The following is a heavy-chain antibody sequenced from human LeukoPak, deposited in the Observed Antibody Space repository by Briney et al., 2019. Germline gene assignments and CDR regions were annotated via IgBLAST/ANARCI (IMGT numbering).Heavy chain of an antibody. CDR3: ARDIYGDSGFDY. V-gene: IGHV3-13*01. J-gene: IGHJ4*02. D-gene: IGHD4-17*01. Sequence: PGGSLRLSCAASGFTFSSYDMHWVRQATGKGLEWVSAIGTAGDTYYPGSVKGRFTISRENAKNSLYLQMNSLRAEDTAVYYCARDIYGDSGFDYWGQGTLVTVSS. CDR1: GFTFSSYD. CDR2: IGTAGDT.